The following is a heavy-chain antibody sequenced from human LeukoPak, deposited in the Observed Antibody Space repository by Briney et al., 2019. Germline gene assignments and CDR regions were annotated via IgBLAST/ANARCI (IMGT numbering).Heavy chain of an antibody. D-gene: IGHD2-2*01. J-gene: IGHJ4*02. CDR1: GCSISSGYY. CDR2: IYHSGST. V-gene: IGHV4-38-2*02. Sequence: PSETLSLTCTVSGCSISSGYYWGWIPQPPGKGLEWIGSIYHSGSTYYNPSLKSRITISVDTSKNQFSLKLSSVTAADTAVYYCARTYCSSTSCFMAYFDYWGQGTLVTVSS. CDR3: ARTYCSSTSCFMAYFDY.